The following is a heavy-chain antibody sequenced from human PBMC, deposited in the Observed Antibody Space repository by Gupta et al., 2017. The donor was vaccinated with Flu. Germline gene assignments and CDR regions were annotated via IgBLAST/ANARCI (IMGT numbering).Heavy chain of an antibody. CDR2: IHPTDSETTDGDSDT. V-gene: IGHV5-51*03. J-gene: IGHJ6*02. CDR1: GYSSTSYW. D-gene: IGHD3-22*01. Sequence: EVQLLQSGAEVKKPGEALTVSCKGSGYSSTSYWIAWMRQKPGKGLEWMGIIHPTDSETTDGDSDTTYNPSFQGQVTISADKSVRTAYLQWSSLKASDTATYYCARLNFYDTPGHFYQGMDVWGQGTTVTVSS. CDR3: ARLNFYDTPGHFYQGMDV.